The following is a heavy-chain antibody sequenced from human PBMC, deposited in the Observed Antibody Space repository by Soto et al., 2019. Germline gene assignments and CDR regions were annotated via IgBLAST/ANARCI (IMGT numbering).Heavy chain of an antibody. CDR1: GFAVSSCW. V-gene: IGHV3-74*01. CDR3: VRDRVGYSYDFDY. J-gene: IGHJ4*02. Sequence: EVQLVESGGGLVRPGGSLTLSCAASGFAVSSCWMHWVRQAPGKGPEWVSRINFDGSITTYADSVKGRFTISRDNAKNTLDLQMNSLRAEDTAVYYCVRDRVGYSYDFDYWGQGAQVTVSS. CDR2: INFDGSIT. D-gene: IGHD5-18*01.